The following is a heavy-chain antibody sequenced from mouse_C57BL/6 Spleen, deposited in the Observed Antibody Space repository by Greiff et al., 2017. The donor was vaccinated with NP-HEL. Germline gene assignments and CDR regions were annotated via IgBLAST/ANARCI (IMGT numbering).Heavy chain of an antibody. CDR1: GFNIKDDY. J-gene: IGHJ2*01. CDR3: TTVAFYYGSSLDY. Sequence: VQLQQSGAELVRPGASVKLSCTASGFNIKDDYMHWVKQRPEQGLEWIGWLDPENGDTEYASKFQGKATITADTSSNTAYLQLSSLTSEDTAVYYCTTVAFYYGSSLDYWGQGTTLTVSS. D-gene: IGHD1-1*01. V-gene: IGHV14-4*01. CDR2: LDPENGDT.